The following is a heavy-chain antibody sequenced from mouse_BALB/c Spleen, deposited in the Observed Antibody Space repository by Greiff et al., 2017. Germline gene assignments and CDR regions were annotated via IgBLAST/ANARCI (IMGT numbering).Heavy chain of an antibody. CDR2: IYPGDGDT. V-gene: IGHV1-87*01. Sequence: QVHVKQSGAELARPGASVKLSCKASGYTFTSYWMQWVKQRPGQGLEWIGAIYPGDGDTRYTQKFKGKATLTADKSSSTAYMQLSSLASEDSAVYYCARSGGNYFDYWGQGTTLTVSS. CDR1: GYTFTSYW. CDR3: ARSGGNYFDY. D-gene: IGHD3-1*01. J-gene: IGHJ2*01.